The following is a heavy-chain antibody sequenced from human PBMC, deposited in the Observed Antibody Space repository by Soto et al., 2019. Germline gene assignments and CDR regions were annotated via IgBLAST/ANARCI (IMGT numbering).Heavy chain of an antibody. CDR3: ARHNYGSGSTYFDY. CDR1: GDAIMSQY. J-gene: IGHJ4*02. D-gene: IGHD3-10*01. V-gene: IGHV4-59*08. Sequence: SDTLSLTGSVSGDAIMSQYWNWFRQPPAKGLEWIGYIYYSGSTNYTPSLKTRVTISVDTSKIQFSLKLNSMAAADTAVYYCARHNYGSGSTYFDYWGQGTLVTAPQ. CDR2: IYYSGST.